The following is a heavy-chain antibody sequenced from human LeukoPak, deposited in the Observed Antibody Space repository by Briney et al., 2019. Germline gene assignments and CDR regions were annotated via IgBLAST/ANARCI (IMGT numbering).Heavy chain of an antibody. CDR1: GYSFTSYW. J-gene: IGHJ6*02. CDR2: IYPGDSDT. Sequence: GESLKISWKGSGYSFTSYWIGWGRQMPGKGLEWMGIIYPGDSDTRYSPSFQGQVTISADKSISTAYLQWSSLKASDTAMYYCTRHIAVAYYYYGMDVWGQGTTVTVSS. CDR3: TRHIAVAYYYYGMDV. D-gene: IGHD6-19*01. V-gene: IGHV5-51*01.